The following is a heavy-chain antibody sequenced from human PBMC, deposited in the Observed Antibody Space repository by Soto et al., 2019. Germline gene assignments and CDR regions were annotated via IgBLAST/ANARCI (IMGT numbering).Heavy chain of an antibody. CDR2: IYSAGST. Sequence: GGSLRLSCAASGFPVSSNYMSWVRQAPGKGLEWVSVIYSAGSTYYADSLKGRFTISRDNSKNTLYLQMNSLRVEDTAVYYCARVRGDAYGDYLMAGYMSVWGKGTTVTVSS. J-gene: IGHJ6*03. V-gene: IGHV3-66*01. D-gene: IGHD4-17*01. CDR1: GFPVSSNY. CDR3: ARVRGDAYGDYLMAGYMSV.